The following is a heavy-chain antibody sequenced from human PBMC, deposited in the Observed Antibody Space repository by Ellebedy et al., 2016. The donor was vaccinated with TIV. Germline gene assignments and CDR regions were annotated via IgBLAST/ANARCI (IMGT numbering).Heavy chain of an antibody. D-gene: IGHD4-17*01. CDR3: ARGGLGYGDYGVLV. J-gene: IGHJ4*02. CDR1: GFTFSSYG. CDR2: ISYDGSNK. V-gene: IGHV3-30*03. Sequence: PGGSLRLSCAASGFTFSSYGMHWVRQAPGKGLEWVAVISYDGSNKYYADSVKGRFTISRDNSKNTLYLQMNSLRAGDTAVYYCARGGLGYGDYGVLVWGQGTLVTVSS.